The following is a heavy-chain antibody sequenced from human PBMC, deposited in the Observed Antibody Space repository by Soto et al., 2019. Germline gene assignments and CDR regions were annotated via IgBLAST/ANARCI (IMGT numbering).Heavy chain of an antibody. D-gene: IGHD4-17*01. CDR2: FPPDEAET. V-gene: IGHV1-24*01. CDR1: GYTLNEVA. J-gene: IGHJ5*02. Sequence: QVQLVQSGAEVKKPGASVKVSCKVSGYTLNEVAMHWVRQAPGKGLEWLGGFPPDEAETIDAQHFQRRVTITEDTSTDTVYMELRSLTSQDTAIYLCTTYNGDYSFGHWGQGTLVTVSS. CDR3: TTYNGDYSFGH.